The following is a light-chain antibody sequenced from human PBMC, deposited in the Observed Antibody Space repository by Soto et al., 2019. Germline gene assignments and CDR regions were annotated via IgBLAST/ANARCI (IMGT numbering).Light chain of an antibody. CDR2: DTS. CDR1: QSVSSY. CDR3: QQRTNWPRSFT. Sequence: EIVLTQSPATLALSPGERATLSCRASQSVSSYLAWYQQKPGQAPRLLIYDTSKRATGIPARFSGSGSGTDFTLTISTLEPDDFAVYYCQQRTNWPRSFTFGPGTKVDI. J-gene: IGKJ3*01. V-gene: IGKV3-11*01.